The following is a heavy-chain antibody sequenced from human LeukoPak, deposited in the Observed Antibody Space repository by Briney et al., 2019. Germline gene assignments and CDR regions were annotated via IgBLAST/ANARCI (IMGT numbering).Heavy chain of an antibody. CDR1: GYSFTSYW. V-gene: IGHV5-51*01. CDR2: IYPGDSDS. D-gene: IGHD2-15*01. Sequence: GESLKISCKGSGYSFTSYWIGWVRQLPGKGLEWMGIIYPGDSDSRYSPSFQGQVTISADKSISTAYLQWSSLKASDTAMYYCARHEIDEVVATDYWGQGTLVTVSS. CDR3: ARHEIDEVVATDY. J-gene: IGHJ4*02.